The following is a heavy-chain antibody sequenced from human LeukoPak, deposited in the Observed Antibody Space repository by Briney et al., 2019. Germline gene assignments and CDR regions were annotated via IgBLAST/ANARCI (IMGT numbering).Heavy chain of an antibody. CDR2: IYYSGST. J-gene: IGHJ4*02. CDR3: ASGGWLRSQLDY. CDR1: GGAISSGDYY. D-gene: IGHD5-12*01. Sequence: PSETLSLTCTVAGGAISSGDYYWSWIRQPPGKGLEWIGYIYYSGSTYYNPSLKSRVTISVDTSKNQFSLRLSSVTAADTAVYYCASGGWLRSQLDYWGQGTLVTVSP. V-gene: IGHV4-30-4*01.